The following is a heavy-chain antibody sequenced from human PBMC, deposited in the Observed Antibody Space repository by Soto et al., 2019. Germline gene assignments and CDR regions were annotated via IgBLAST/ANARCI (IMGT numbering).Heavy chain of an antibody. CDR1: GGSISTSSYY. V-gene: IGHV4-39*01. CDR3: ARDYDSSGDY. Sequence: QLQLQESGPGLVKPSETLSLTCTVSGGSISTSSYYWGWIRQPPGKGLEWIGSIYYSGSTYYNPSLXXRATLSVDTSKNPFSLKLSSVTAADTAVYYCARDYDSSGDYWGQGTLVTVSS. D-gene: IGHD3-22*01. J-gene: IGHJ4*02. CDR2: IYYSGST.